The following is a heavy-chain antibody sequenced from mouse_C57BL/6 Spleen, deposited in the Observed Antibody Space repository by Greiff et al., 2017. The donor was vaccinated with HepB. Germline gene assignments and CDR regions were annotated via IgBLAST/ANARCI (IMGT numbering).Heavy chain of an antibody. CDR1: GYAFSSSW. J-gene: IGHJ2*01. D-gene: IGHD2-5*01. CDR2: IYPGDGDT. Sequence: VQLVESGPELVKPGASVKISCKASGYAFSSSWMNWVKQRPGKGLEWIGRIYPGDGDTNYNGKFKGKATLTADKSSSTAYMQLSSLTSEDSAVYFCASEDSNYGVYYFDYWGQGTTLTVSS. V-gene: IGHV1-82*01. CDR3: ASEDSNYGVYYFDY.